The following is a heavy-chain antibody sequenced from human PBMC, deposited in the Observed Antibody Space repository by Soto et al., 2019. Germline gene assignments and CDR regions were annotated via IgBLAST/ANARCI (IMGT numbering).Heavy chain of an antibody. CDR2: IYYNGDT. D-gene: IGHD3-3*01. V-gene: IGHV4-30-4*01. Sequence: QVRLQESGPKLVRPSQTLSLTCSVSGVSINRGDYYWSWIRQSPGRGLEWIGSIYYNGDTNYNPSLGSRVTMSVDTYKNQFSLDLQSVVAADTAVYFCAREGGDFVQVPYYWGQGTLITVSS. J-gene: IGHJ4*02. CDR1: GVSINRGDYY. CDR3: AREGGDFVQVPYY.